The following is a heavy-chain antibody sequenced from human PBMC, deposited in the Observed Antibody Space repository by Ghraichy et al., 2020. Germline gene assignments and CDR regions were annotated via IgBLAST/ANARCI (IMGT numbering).Heavy chain of an antibody. CDR3: AREGERGDV. CDR1: GGSIMSDDDY. Sequence: SETLSLTCIVSGGSIMSDDDYWSCIRQRAGKGLEWIGRIHTSGKTNYYLSLRSPVTMSVDKYKIQFSLRLSFVTAADTAVYYCAREGERGDVWGEGTSVTVSS. D-gene: IGHD1-1*01. J-gene: IGHJ6*04. CDR2: IHTSGKT. V-gene: IGHV4-61*02.